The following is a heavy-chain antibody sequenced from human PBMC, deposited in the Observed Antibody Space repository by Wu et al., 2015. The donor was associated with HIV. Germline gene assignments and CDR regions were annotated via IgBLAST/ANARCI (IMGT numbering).Heavy chain of an antibody. Sequence: QVQLVQSGAEVKKPGASVKVSCKASGYTFNSYGISWVRQAPGQGLEWMGWITPYNGNINYAQKLQGRVTMTTDTSTSTAYTELGSLRSDDTAVYYCARGNYDILTGYFHYYYYYMDVWGKGTTVTVSS. CDR2: ITPYNGNI. CDR1: GYTFNSYG. V-gene: IGHV1-18*01. J-gene: IGHJ6*03. D-gene: IGHD3-9*01. CDR3: ARGNYDILTGYFHYYYYYMDV.